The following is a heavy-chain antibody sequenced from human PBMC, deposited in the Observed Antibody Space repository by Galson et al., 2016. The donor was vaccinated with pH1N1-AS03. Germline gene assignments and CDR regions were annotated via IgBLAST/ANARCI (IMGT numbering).Heavy chain of an antibody. D-gene: IGHD3-10*01. Sequence: SVKVSCKASGYTFSRYYMHWMRQAPGQGPEWMGVIDPSIGSTTYAQKFQGRVTMTRDTATTTAYTGLSSLRSDDTDVYYCATYGSGSPGGFDYWGQGALITVSS. CDR2: IDPSIGST. V-gene: IGHV1-46*01. J-gene: IGHJ4*02. CDR1: GYTFSRYY. CDR3: ATYGSGSPGGFDY.